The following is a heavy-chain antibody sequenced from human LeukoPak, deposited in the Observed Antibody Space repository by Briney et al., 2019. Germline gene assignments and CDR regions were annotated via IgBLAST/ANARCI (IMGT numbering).Heavy chain of an antibody. J-gene: IGHJ5*02. V-gene: IGHV4-59*12. Sequence: PSETLSLTCTVSGGSISNYYWSWIRQPPGKGLEWIGYIHYSGSTNYNPSLKSRVTISADTSKNQFSLKLSSVTAADTAVYYCARKGGGQLVNTRRWFDPWGQGTLVTVSS. CDR2: IHYSGST. D-gene: IGHD6-6*01. CDR3: ARKGGGQLVNTRRWFDP. CDR1: GGSISNYY.